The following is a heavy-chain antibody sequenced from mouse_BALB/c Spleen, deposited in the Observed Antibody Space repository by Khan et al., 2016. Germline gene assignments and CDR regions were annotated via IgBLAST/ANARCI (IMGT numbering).Heavy chain of an antibody. D-gene: IGHD2-12*01. CDR2: ISYDGSN. V-gene: IGHV3-6*02. Sequence: EVKLLESGPGLVKPSQSLSLTCSVTGYSITSGYYWNWIRQFPGNNLEWMGYISYDGSNNYNPSLKNRISIARDTSKNQFFLKLNSVTTEDPATYYCARLRRVYAMDYWGQGTSVTVSS. J-gene: IGHJ4*01. CDR3: ARLRRVYAMDY. CDR1: GYSITSGYY.